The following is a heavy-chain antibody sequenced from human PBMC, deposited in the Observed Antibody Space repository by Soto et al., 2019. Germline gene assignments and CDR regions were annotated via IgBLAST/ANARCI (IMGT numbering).Heavy chain of an antibody. CDR3: ARVRHSYGYEHFDY. D-gene: IGHD5-18*01. Sequence: ASVKVSCKASGYTFTSYDINWVRQATGQGLEWMGWMNPNSGNTGYAQKFQGRVTMTRNTSISTAYMELSSLRSEDTAVYYCARVRHSYGYEHFDYWGQGTLVTVSS. V-gene: IGHV1-8*01. CDR2: MNPNSGNT. J-gene: IGHJ4*02. CDR1: GYTFTSYD.